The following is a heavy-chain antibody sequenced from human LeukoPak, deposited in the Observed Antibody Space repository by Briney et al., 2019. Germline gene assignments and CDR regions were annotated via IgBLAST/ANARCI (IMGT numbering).Heavy chain of an antibody. CDR2: IYYSGST. J-gene: IGHJ5*02. D-gene: IGHD3-9*01. CDR1: GGSISSSSYY. V-gene: IGHV4-61*05. CDR3: ARGSYYDILTGYGWFDP. Sequence: PSETLSLTCTVSGGSISSSSYYWGWIRQPPGKGLEWIGYIYYSGSTNYNPSLKSRVTISVDTSKNQFSLKLSSVTAADTAVYYCARGSYYDILTGYGWFDPWGQGTLVTVSS.